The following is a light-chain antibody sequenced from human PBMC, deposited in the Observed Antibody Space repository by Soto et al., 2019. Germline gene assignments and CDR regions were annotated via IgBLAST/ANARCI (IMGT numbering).Light chain of an antibody. V-gene: IGLV2-18*02. J-gene: IGLJ1*01. CDR1: SSDVGSYNR. CDR2: EVN. Sequence: QSVLTQPPSVSGSPGQSVAVSCTGTSSDVGSYNRVSWYQQPPGTAPKLIIYEVNNRPSGVTDRFSGSKSGNTASLTIPGLQAEDEADYYCSSFTTSTTYVFGTGTKVTVL. CDR3: SSFTTSTTYV.